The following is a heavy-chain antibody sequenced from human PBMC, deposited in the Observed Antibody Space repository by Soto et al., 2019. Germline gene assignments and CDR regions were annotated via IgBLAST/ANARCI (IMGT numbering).Heavy chain of an antibody. Sequence: ASVKVSCKASGGTFSSYAISWVRQAPGQGLEWMGGIIPIFGTANYAQKFQGRVTITADESTSTAYMELSSLRSEDTAVYYCARGATYYYDSSGYYLFDYWAREPWSPSPQ. V-gene: IGHV1-69*13. CDR3: ARGATYYYDSSGYYLFDY. CDR1: GGTFSSYA. D-gene: IGHD3-22*01. CDR2: IIPIFGTA. J-gene: IGHJ4*02.